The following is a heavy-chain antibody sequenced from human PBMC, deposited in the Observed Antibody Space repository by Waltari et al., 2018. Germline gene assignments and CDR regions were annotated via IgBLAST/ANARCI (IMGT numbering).Heavy chain of an antibody. CDR1: GFTFSSYW. V-gene: IGHV3-7*01. Sequence: EVQLVASGGGLVQPGGSLRLSCAASGFTFSSYWMSWVRQAPGKGLEWVANIRQDGSGKYYVASVKGRFTISRDNAKNSLYLQMNSLRAEDTAVYYCAGDWGLWPTDALDIWGQGTMVTVSS. D-gene: IGHD3-16*01. CDR2: IRQDGSGK. J-gene: IGHJ3*02. CDR3: AGDWGLWPTDALDI.